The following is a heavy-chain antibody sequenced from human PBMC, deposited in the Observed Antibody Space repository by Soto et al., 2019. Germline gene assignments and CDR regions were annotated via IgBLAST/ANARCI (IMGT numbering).Heavy chain of an antibody. CDR3: AKYYYDRSGYYSGFDY. Sequence: GGSLRLSCAASGFTFSSYAMSWVRQAPGKGLEWVSAISGSGGSTYYADSVKGRFTISRDDSKNTLYLQMNSLRAEDTAVYYCAKYYYDRSGYYSGFDYWGQGTLVTVSS. J-gene: IGHJ4*02. V-gene: IGHV3-23*01. CDR2: ISGSGGST. CDR1: GFTFSSYA. D-gene: IGHD3-22*01.